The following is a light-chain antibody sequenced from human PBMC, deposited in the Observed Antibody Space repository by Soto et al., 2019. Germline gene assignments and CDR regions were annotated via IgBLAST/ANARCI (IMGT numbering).Light chain of an antibody. CDR2: KAS. CDR3: QQYNTYPLS. Sequence: DIRMTQSPSTLSASVGDSVTITCRASQSISPWLAWYQQKPGKAPTLLIYKASSLEGGVPSRFSCSGSGTDFNITISILQPDDFATYYCQQYNTYPLSFGGGTTVEIK. V-gene: IGKV1-5*03. CDR1: QSISPW. J-gene: IGKJ4*01.